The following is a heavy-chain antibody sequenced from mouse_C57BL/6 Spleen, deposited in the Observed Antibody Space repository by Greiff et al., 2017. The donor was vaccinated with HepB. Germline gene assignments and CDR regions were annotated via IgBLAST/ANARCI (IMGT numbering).Heavy chain of an antibody. CDR3: ARSGYFTTVVARGDAMDY. Sequence: VQLQQSGPELVKPGASVKMTCKASGYTFTDYNMHWVKQSHGKSLEWIGYINPNNGGTSYNQKFKGKATLTVNKSSSTAYMELSSLTSEDSAVYYCARSGYFTTVVARGDAMDYWGQGTSVTVSS. V-gene: IGHV1-22*01. CDR1: GYTFTDYN. J-gene: IGHJ4*01. CDR2: INPNNGGT. D-gene: IGHD1-1*01.